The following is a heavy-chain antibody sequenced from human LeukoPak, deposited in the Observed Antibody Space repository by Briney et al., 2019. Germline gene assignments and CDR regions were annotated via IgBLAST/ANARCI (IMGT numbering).Heavy chain of an antibody. CDR1: GGSFSGYY. Sequence: SETLSLTCAVYGGSFSGYYWSWIRQPPGKGLEWIGEINHSGGTNYNPSLKSRVTISVDTSKNQFSLKLSSVTAADTAVYYCRSDYYDSSGYYYELDYWGQGTLVTVSS. J-gene: IGHJ4*02. V-gene: IGHV4-34*01. CDR3: RSDYYDSSGYYYELDY. D-gene: IGHD3-22*01. CDR2: INHSGGT.